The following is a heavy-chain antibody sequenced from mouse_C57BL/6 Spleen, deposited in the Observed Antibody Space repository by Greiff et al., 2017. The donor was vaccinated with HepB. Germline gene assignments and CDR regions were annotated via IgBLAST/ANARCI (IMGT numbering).Heavy chain of an antibody. D-gene: IGHD1-1*01. CDR1: GFNIKDDY. CDR3: TDYGGI. J-gene: IGHJ2*01. Sequence: VHVKQSGAELVRPGASVKLSCTASGFNIKDDYMHWVKQRPEQGLEWIGWIDPENGDTEYASKFQGKATITADTSSNTAYLQLSSLTSEDTAVYYCTDYGGIWGQGTTLTVSS. V-gene: IGHV14-4*01. CDR2: IDPENGDT.